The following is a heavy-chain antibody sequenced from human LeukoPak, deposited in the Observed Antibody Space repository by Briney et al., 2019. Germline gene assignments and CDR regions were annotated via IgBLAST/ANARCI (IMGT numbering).Heavy chain of an antibody. Sequence: GASVKVSCKASGYTFTSYGITWVRQAPGQGLEWMGWISAFNGNTNYAQKLQGRVTMTTDTSTSTAYMELRSLRSDDTAVYYCARDLSSGWPTGYYYYMDVWGKGTTVTISS. D-gene: IGHD6-19*01. V-gene: IGHV1-18*01. CDR3: ARDLSSGWPTGYYYYMDV. J-gene: IGHJ6*03. CDR1: GYTFTSYG. CDR2: ISAFNGNT.